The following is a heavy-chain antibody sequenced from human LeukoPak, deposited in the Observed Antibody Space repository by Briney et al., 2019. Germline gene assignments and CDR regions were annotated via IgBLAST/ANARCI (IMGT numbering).Heavy chain of an antibody. D-gene: IGHD3-10*01. CDR3: AINYYGHFDY. CDR1: GFTFTRFW. Sequence: GGSLRLSCAASGFTFTRFWMTWVRQAPGKGLEWVANIKTGGSEKHYVGSVKGRFTISRDNAKNSLYLQMNSLRDEDTAVYYCAINYYGHFDYGGRGTLVTVSS. J-gene: IGHJ4*02. CDR2: IKTGGSEK. V-gene: IGHV3-7*05.